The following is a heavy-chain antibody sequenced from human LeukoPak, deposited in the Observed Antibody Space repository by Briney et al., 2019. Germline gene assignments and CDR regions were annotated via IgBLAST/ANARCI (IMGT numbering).Heavy chain of an antibody. V-gene: IGHV3-48*01. CDR1: GFTFSSYS. CDR2: ITSSSSTA. CDR3: AKVETYYYFDY. D-gene: IGHD3-10*01. J-gene: IGHJ4*02. Sequence: GGSLRLSCAASGFTFSSYSMNWVRQAPGKGLEWVSKITSSSSTAFYADSVKGRFTISRDNAKNSLYLQMNSLKAEDTAVYFCAKVETYYYFDYWGQGTLVTVSS.